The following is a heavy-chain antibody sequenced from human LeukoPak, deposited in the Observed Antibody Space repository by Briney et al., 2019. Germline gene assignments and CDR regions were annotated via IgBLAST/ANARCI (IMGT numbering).Heavy chain of an antibody. Sequence: GGSLRLSCAASGYTFSNYAMTWVRQAPGKGLEWVSASSGSDGSTYYSDSVTGRFSISRDNAKNTLYLQMISLTTDDTAVYYCSKDGYVFGSASKFALGAQETRVTVSS. CDR3: SKDGYVFGSASKFAL. J-gene: IGHJ4*02. V-gene: IGHV3-23*01. CDR1: GYTFSNYA. D-gene: IGHD3-16*01. CDR2: SSGSDGST.